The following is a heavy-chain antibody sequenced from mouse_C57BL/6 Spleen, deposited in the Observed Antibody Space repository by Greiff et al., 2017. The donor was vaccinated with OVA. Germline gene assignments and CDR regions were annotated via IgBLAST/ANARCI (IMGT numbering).Heavy chain of an antibody. CDR3: ARKGGDYNGSSYDYAMDY. D-gene: IGHD1-1*01. V-gene: IGHV1-82*01. J-gene: IGHJ4*01. CDR1: GYAFSSYW. Sequence: QVQLQQSGPELVKPGASVKISCKASGYAFSSYWMNWVKQRPGKGLEWIGRIYPGDGDTNYNGKFKGKATLTADKSSSTAYMQLSSLTSEDSAVYFCARKGGDYNGSSYDYAMDYWGQGTSVTVSS. CDR2: IYPGDGDT.